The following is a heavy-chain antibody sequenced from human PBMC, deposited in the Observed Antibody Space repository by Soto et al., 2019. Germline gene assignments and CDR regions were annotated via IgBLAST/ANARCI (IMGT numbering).Heavy chain of an antibody. V-gene: IGHV1-58*01. CDR3: AAEGIGNIAAAHPPFDI. D-gene: IGHD6-13*01. Sequence: ASVKVSCKASGFTFTSSAVQWVRQARGQRLEWIGWIVVGSGNTNYAQKFQERVTISRDMSTSTAYMELSSLRSEDTAVYYCAAEGIGNIAAAHPPFDIWGQGTMVT. CDR2: IVVGSGNT. J-gene: IGHJ3*02. CDR1: GFTFTSSA.